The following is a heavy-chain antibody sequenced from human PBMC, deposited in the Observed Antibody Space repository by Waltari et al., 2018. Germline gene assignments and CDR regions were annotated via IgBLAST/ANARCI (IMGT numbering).Heavy chain of an antibody. Sequence: QVQLVESGGGLVNPGGSLRLSCAASGFSFSDYYMTWIRQAPGKGLEWIAYISSRDNIIYHADSVKGRFTISRDNAKNSLFLQMKSLRAEDTAVYYCAKDRGVPAHEYWGQGTLVTVSS. V-gene: IGHV3-11*01. J-gene: IGHJ4*02. CDR3: AKDRGVPAHEY. CDR2: ISSRDNII. CDR1: GFSFSDYY. D-gene: IGHD2-2*01.